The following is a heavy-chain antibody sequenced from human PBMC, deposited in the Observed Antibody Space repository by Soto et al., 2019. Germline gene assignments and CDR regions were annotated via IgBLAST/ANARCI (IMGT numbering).Heavy chain of an antibody. CDR1: GASISSNGYY. V-gene: IGHV4-39*02. J-gene: IGHJ4*02. CDR2: IFYSGTT. CDR3: ARGSLMGDTVAGPFDY. D-gene: IGHD6-19*01. Sequence: SETLSLTCTVSGASISSNGYYWVWIRHPPGKGLEWIGSIFYSGTTHYNPSLRSRLSISVDTSKNVFSLKLSSLTAADTAVYYCARGSLMGDTVAGPFDYWGQGTLVTVSS.